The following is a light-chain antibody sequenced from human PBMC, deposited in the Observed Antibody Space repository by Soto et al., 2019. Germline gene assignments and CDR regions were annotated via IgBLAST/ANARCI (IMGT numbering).Light chain of an antibody. J-gene: IGKJ3*01. Sequence: EIVLTQSPGTLSSSPREGVALSCRASETIRSNYLAWYQKKPGQAPRLLIFGASTRATGIPDKFSGSGSGTDFTLTISSLEPEDFAEYYCQQYGSSPPDTFGPGT. CDR3: QQYGSSPPDT. CDR2: GAS. CDR1: ETIRSNY. V-gene: IGKV3-20*01.